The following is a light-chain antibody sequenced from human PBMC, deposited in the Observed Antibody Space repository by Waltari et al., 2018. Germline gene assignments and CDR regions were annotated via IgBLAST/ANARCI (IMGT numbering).Light chain of an antibody. V-gene: IGKV3-20*01. CDR2: GAS. Sequence: ENVLTQSPGTLSLSPGEGATLSCRASQSVSSSYLAWYQQKPGQAPRLLIYGASSRATGIPDRFSGSGSGTDFTLTISRLEPEDFGVYYCQQYGSSLYTFGQGTKLEI. J-gene: IGKJ2*01. CDR3: QQYGSSLYT. CDR1: QSVSSSY.